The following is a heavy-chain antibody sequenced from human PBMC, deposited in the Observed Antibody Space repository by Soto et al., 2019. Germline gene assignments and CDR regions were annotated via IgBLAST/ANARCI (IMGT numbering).Heavy chain of an antibody. CDR1: GGTFSSYA. V-gene: IGHV1-69*13. D-gene: IGHD6-13*01. CDR2: IIPIFGTA. J-gene: IGHJ4*02. CDR3: ATDYSSSWLTDY. Sequence: SVKVSCKASGGTFSSYAISWVRQAPGQGLEWMGGIIPIFGTANYAQKFQGRVTITADESTSTAYMELSSLRSEDTAVYYCATDYSSSWLTDYWGQGTLVTVSS.